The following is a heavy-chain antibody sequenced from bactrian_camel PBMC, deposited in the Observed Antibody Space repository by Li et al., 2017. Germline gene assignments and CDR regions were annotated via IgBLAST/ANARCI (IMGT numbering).Heavy chain of an antibody. CDR3: VRDALGRARYYSTNDWAY. D-gene: IGHD4*01. CDR2: ISASGGTT. CDR1: GFTFSSYW. Sequence: HVQLVESGGGLVQPGGSLTLSCAASGFTFSSYWMYWVRQAPGKGLEWVSAISASGGTTIYADSVKGRFTISRDNAKNTVYLQMNSLKPEDTAVHYCVRDALGRARYYSTNDWAYWGQGTQVTVS. V-gene: IGHV3S1*01. J-gene: IGHJ4*01.